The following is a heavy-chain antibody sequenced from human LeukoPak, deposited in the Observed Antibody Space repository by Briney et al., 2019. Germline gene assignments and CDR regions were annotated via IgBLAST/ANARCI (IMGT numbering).Heavy chain of an antibody. V-gene: IGHV3-7*01. CDR3: ARGGGNYYDTSAYYYLAAY. D-gene: IGHD3-22*01. CDR1: GFTFSSYW. Sequence: GGSLRLSCAASGFTFSSYWMSWVRQAPGKGLEGVANINKDGSDKNYVDSVKGRFTISRDNAKNSLYLQMNSLRAEDTAVYYCARGGGNYYDTSAYYYLAAYWGQGILVTVSS. J-gene: IGHJ4*02. CDR2: INKDGSDK.